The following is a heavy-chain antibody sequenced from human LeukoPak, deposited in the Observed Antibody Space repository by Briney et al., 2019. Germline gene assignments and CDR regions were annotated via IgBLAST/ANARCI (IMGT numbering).Heavy chain of an antibody. J-gene: IGHJ4*02. CDR2: ISWNSGSI. Sequence: PGGSLRLSCAASGFTFDDYAMHWVRQAPGKGLEWVSGISWNSGSIGYADSVKGRFTISRDNAKNSLYLRMNSLRAEDTALYYCAKDLSSSWAKYYFDYWGQGTLVTVSS. V-gene: IGHV3-9*01. CDR1: GFTFDDYA. D-gene: IGHD6-13*01. CDR3: AKDLSSSWAKYYFDY.